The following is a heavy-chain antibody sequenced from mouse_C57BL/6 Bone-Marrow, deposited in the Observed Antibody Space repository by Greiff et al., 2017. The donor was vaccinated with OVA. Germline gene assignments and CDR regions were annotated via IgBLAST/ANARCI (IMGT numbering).Heavy chain of an antibody. J-gene: IGHJ4*01. V-gene: IGHV1-82*01. Sequence: VQLMESGPELVKPGASVKISCKASGYAFSSSWMNWVKQRPGKGLEWIGRIYPGDGDTNYNGKFKGKATLTVDKSSSTAYMQLSSLTSEDSAVYFGATNYYGSQGYAMDCWGQGTSVTVSS. D-gene: IGHD1-1*01. CDR1: GYAFSSSW. CDR3: ATNYYGSQGYAMDC. CDR2: IYPGDGDT.